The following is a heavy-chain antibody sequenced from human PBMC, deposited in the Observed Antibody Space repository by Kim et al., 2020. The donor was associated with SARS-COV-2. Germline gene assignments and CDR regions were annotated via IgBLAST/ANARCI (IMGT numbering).Heavy chain of an antibody. V-gene: IGHV1-2*02. CDR3: ARVALVVVPQPPYYYYDMDV. Sequence: ASVKVSCKASGYTFTGYYMHWVRQAPGQGLEWMGWINPNSGGTNYAQKFQGRVTMTRDTSISTAYMELSRLRSDDTAVYYCARVALVVVPQPPYYYYDMDVWGKGTTVTVSS. J-gene: IGHJ6*03. D-gene: IGHD2-2*01. CDR2: INPNSGGT. CDR1: GYTFTGYY.